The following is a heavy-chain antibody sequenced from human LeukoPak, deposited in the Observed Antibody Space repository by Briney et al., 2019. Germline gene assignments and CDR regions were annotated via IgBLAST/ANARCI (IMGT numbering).Heavy chain of an antibody. J-gene: IGHJ1*01. CDR3: AKRSIAAAGGYFQH. CDR1: GFTFSSYA. D-gene: IGHD6-13*01. V-gene: IGHV3-23*01. Sequence: GGSLRLSCAASGFTFSSYAMSWVRRAPGKVLEWVSAISGSGGSTYYADSVKGRFTISRDNSKNTLYLQMNSLRAEDTAVYYCAKRSIAAAGGYFQHWGQGTLVTVSS. CDR2: ISGSGGST.